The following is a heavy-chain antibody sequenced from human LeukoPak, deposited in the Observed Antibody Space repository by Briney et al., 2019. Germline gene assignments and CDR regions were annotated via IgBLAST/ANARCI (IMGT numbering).Heavy chain of an antibody. D-gene: IGHD1-7*01. CDR1: GFSFSNYG. J-gene: IGHJ4*02. V-gene: IGHV3-30*03. CDR2: MSYDRSNE. Sequence: PGGSLRLSCAASGFSFSNYGMHWVRQAPGKGLEWLAHMSYDRSNEYYADSVKGRFTISRDNSKKTLYLQMESLGTEDTAVYYCARGLGNWNCRLDSWGQGTLVTVSS. CDR3: ARGLGNWNCRLDS.